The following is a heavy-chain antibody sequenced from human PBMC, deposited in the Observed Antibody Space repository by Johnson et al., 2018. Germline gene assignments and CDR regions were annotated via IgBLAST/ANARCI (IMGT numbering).Heavy chain of an antibody. CDR1: GFSFSNHG. J-gene: IGHJ6*02. CDR3: ARDRRAGMDV. Sequence: QVQLVESGGGVVQPGTSLRLSCAASGFSFSNHGMPWVRQAPDKGLEWVAVVPYDGSNKYYADSVKGRFTISRDNSKNTLYLQMNSLRAEDTAVYYCARDRRAGMDVWGQGTTVTVSS. V-gene: IGHV3-30*03. CDR2: VPYDGSNK.